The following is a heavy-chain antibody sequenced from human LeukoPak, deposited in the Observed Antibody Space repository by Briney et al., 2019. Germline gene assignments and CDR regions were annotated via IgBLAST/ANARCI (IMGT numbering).Heavy chain of an antibody. CDR2: IGGSGGST. CDR1: GFTFSSYG. V-gene: IGHV3-23*01. CDR3: AKKNSGITYYFDY. Sequence: GGSLRLSCAASGFTFSSYGMSWVRQAPGKGLEWVSAIGGSGGSTYYADSVKGRFTISRDNSKNTLYLQMNSLRAEDTAVYYCAKKNSGITYYFDYWGQGTLVTVSS. J-gene: IGHJ4*02. D-gene: IGHD1-26*01.